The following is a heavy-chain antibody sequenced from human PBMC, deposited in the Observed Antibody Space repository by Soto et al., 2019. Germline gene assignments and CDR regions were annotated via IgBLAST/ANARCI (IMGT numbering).Heavy chain of an antibody. CDR1: GGSIPLYY. CDR3: ARLGGNFQALDS. Sequence: QVQLQESGPGLGKPSEPLSLACPAPGGSIPLYYWTWIGQPPGKGLEWIGYIFFAGTTTSTPSLNSRVTISVDTSENQSSLKLTSVTAADTAVYYCARLGGNFQALDSWGQGTLVTVSS. CDR2: IFFAGTT. V-gene: IGHV4-59*08. J-gene: IGHJ4*02. D-gene: IGHD2-21*01.